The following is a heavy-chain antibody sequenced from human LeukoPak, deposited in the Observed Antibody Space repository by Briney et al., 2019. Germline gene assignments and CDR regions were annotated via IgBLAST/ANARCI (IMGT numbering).Heavy chain of an antibody. CDR3: ARRYDNTGYYVY. D-gene: IGHD3-22*01. V-gene: IGHV5-51*01. CDR2: IYPGDSDT. J-gene: IGHJ4*02. Sequence: GESLKTSCKGSGYSFTDYWIAWVRPLPGKGLEWMGIIYPGDSDTRYSPSFQGQVTISADKSINTAYLQWSSLRASDTAMYYCARRYDNTGYYVYWGQGTPVTVSS. CDR1: GYSFTDYW.